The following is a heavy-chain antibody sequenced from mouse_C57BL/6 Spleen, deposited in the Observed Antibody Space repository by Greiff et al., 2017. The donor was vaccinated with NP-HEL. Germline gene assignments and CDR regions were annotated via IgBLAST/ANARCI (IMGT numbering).Heavy chain of an antibody. V-gene: IGHV1-9*01. D-gene: IGHD1-1*01. CDR3: ATEGPITTVVAPRGYFDV. CDR2: ILPGSGST. CDR1: GYTFTGYW. Sequence: QVQLKESGAELMKPGASVKLSCKATGYTFTGYWIEWVKQRPGHGLEWIGEILPGSGSTNYNEKFKGKATFTADTSSNTAYMQLSSLTTEDSAIYYCATEGPITTVVAPRGYFDVWGTGTTVTVSS. J-gene: IGHJ1*03.